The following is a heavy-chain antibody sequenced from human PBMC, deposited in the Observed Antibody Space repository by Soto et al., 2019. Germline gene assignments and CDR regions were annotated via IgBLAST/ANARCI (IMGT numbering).Heavy chain of an antibody. D-gene: IGHD3-10*01. V-gene: IGHV3-30*14. Sequence: PVVSLRLSCSASVVTFNNFSIHWVRQAPVNGLEWVAFISYDGTYKYYSDSVRGRFTVYRDNSKSTLFLQMNSLKFEDTAVYVCANEVDVHFSYIKYGMDVWGQGTPVTVSS. CDR2: ISYDGTYK. CDR3: ANEVDVHFSYIKYGMDV. CDR1: VVTFNNFS. J-gene: IGHJ6*02.